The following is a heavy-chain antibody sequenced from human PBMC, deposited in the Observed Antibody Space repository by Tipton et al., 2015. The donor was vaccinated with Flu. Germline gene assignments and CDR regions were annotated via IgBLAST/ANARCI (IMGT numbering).Heavy chain of an antibody. CDR3: TKELFDY. J-gene: IGHJ4*02. CDR2: IRSKAYGGTT. Sequence: SLRLSCTASGFTFGDYAMSWVRQAPGKGLEWVGFIRSKAYGGTTEYAASVKGRFTISRDDSKSIAYLQMSSLKTEDTAVYYCTKELFDYWGQGTLVTVSS. V-gene: IGHV3-49*04. CDR1: GFTFGDYA.